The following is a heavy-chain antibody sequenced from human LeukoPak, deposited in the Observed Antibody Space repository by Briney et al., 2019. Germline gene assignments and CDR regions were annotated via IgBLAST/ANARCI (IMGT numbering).Heavy chain of an antibody. J-gene: IGHJ3*02. D-gene: IGHD1-26*01. CDR1: GFTFSSYG. Sequence: GGSLRLSCAASGFTFSSYGMHWVRQAPGKGLEWVSGISWNSGSIGYADSVKGRFTISRDNAKNSLYLQMNSLRAEDTALYYCAKLGVGATTRAFDIWGQGTMVTVSS. V-gene: IGHV3-9*01. CDR2: ISWNSGSI. CDR3: AKLGVGATTRAFDI.